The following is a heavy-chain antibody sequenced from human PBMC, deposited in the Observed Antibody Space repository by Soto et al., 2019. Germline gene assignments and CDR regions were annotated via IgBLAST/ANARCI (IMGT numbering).Heavy chain of an antibody. CDR2: ISSSSSTI. Sequence: GGSLRLSCAASGFTFSSYSMNWVRQAPGKGLEWVSYISSSSSTIYYADSVKGRFTISRDNAKNSLYLQMNSLRAEDTAVYYCARDWGDKPPYCTNGVCYRRTYYYYMDVWGKGTTVTVSS. D-gene: IGHD2-8*01. V-gene: IGHV3-48*01. CDR1: GFTFSSYS. J-gene: IGHJ6*03. CDR3: ARDWGDKPPYCTNGVCYRRTYYYYMDV.